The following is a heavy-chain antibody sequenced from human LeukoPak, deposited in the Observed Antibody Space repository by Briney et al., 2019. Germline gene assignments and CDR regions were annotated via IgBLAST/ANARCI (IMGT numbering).Heavy chain of an antibody. D-gene: IGHD6-13*01. CDR2: MNPNSGNT. Sequence: ASVTVSCKASGYTFTSYDINWVRQAPGQGLEWMGWMNPNSGNTGYAQKFQGRVTMTRNTSISTAYMELSSLRSEDTAVYYCARPGIAAAGTGFDYWGQGTLVTVSS. CDR1: GYTFTSYD. V-gene: IGHV1-8*01. J-gene: IGHJ4*02. CDR3: ARPGIAAAGTGFDY.